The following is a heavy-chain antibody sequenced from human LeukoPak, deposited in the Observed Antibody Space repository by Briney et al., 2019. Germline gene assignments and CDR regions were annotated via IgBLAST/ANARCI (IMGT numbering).Heavy chain of an antibody. D-gene: IGHD5-18*01. V-gene: IGHV1-2*02. CDR2: INPNSGGT. Sequence: ASVKVSCKASGYTFTGYYMHWVRQAPGQGLEWMGWINPNSGGTNYAQKFQGRVTMTRDTSISTAYMELSSLRSDDTAVYYCARPLTDTAMAEDYFDYWGQGTLVTVSS. CDR1: GYTFTGYY. J-gene: IGHJ4*02. CDR3: ARPLTDTAMAEDYFDY.